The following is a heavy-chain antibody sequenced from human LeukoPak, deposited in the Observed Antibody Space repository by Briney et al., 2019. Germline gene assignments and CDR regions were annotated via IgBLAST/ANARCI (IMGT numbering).Heavy chain of an antibody. Sequence: SETLSLTCTVSGGSISSYYWSWIRQPAGKGLEWIGRIYTSGSTNYNPSLKSRVTMSVDTSKNQFSLKLSSVTAADTAVYYCARGGLRELRYFDWFQHWGQGTLVTVSS. CDR1: GGSISSYY. CDR2: IYTSGST. V-gene: IGHV4-4*07. CDR3: ARGGLRELRYFDWFQH. D-gene: IGHD3-9*01. J-gene: IGHJ1*01.